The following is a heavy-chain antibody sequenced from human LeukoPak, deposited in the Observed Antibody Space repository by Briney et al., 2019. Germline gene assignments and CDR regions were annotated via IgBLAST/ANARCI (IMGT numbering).Heavy chain of an antibody. J-gene: IGHJ6*03. CDR3: AREDSSVEYYYYYHYMDV. CDR1: GGSISSSSYY. Sequence: SETLSLTCTVSGGSISSSSYYWGWIRQPPGKGLEWIGRIYYSGSTYYNPSLKSRVTISVDTSKNQFSLKLSSVTAADTAVYYCAREDSSVEYYYYYHYMDVWGKGTTVTVSS. V-gene: IGHV4-39*02. CDR2: IYYSGST. D-gene: IGHD6-19*01.